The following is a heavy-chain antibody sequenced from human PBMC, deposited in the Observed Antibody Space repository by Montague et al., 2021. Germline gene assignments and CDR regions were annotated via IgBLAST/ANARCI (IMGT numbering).Heavy chain of an antibody. V-gene: IGHV3-33*06. CDR3: AKNPKKGYYYYMDV. J-gene: IGHJ6*03. CDR2: TWYDGNNK. CDR1: GFTFSSYA. Sequence: SLRLSCAASGFTFSSYAMHWVRQAPGKGLEWVAVTWYDGNNKYYADSVKGRSTISRDNSKNTLYLQMNSLRAEDTAIYYCAKNPKKGYYYYMDVWGKGTTVTVSS.